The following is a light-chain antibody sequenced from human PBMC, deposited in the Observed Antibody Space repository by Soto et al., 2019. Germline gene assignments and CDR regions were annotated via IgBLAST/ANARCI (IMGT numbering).Light chain of an antibody. CDR3: SSFTSSSVYV. V-gene: IGLV2-14*03. CDR1: SSDVGGYNY. Sequence: QSVLTQPASVSGSPGQSITISCTGTSSDVGGYNYVSWYQHHPGKAPKLMIYDVTNRPSGVSNRFSGSKSGNTASLTISGLQAEDEADYYCSSFTSSSVYVFGIGTKVTLL. J-gene: IGLJ1*01. CDR2: DVT.